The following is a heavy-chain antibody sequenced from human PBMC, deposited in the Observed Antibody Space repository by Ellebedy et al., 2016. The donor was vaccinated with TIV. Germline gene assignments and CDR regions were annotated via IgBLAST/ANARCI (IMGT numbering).Heavy chain of an antibody. CDR3: ARDYVVGDLFGY. V-gene: IGHV3-11*05. CDR2: ISSSSSYT. J-gene: IGHJ4*02. Sequence: GGSLRLSXAASGFTFSDYYMSWIRQAPGKGLEWVSYISSSSSYTNYADSVKGRFTISRDNAKNSLYLQMNSLRAEDTAVYYCARDYVVGDLFGYWGQGTLVTVSS. CDR1: GFTFSDYY. D-gene: IGHD3-10*01.